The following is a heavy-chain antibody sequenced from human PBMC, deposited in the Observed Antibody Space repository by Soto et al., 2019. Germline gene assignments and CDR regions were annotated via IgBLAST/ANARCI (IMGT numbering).Heavy chain of an antibody. J-gene: IGHJ3*02. Sequence: QVQLVESGGGVVQPGRSLRLSCAASGFTFSSYGMHWVRQAPGKGLEWVAVIWYDGSNKYYADSVTGRFTISRDNSKNTLYLQMNSLRDEDTAVYYCARGVSETAPTGDAFDIWGQGTMVTVSS. V-gene: IGHV3-33*01. CDR1: GFTFSSYG. D-gene: IGHD2-21*02. CDR2: IWYDGSNK. CDR3: ARGVSETAPTGDAFDI.